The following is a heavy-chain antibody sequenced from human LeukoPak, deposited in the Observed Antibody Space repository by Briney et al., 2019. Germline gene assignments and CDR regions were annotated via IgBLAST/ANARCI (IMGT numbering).Heavy chain of an antibody. Sequence: PGGSLRLSCAASGFTFDDYAMHWVRQAPGKGLEWVSGISWNSGSIGYADSVKGRFTISRDNAKNSLYLQMNSLRAEDTAVYYCARSFHYYGSGSYYQAASPFDYWGQGTLVTVSS. CDR3: ARSFHYYGSGSYYQAASPFDY. J-gene: IGHJ4*02. V-gene: IGHV3-9*01. CDR2: ISWNSGSI. D-gene: IGHD3-10*01. CDR1: GFTFDDYA.